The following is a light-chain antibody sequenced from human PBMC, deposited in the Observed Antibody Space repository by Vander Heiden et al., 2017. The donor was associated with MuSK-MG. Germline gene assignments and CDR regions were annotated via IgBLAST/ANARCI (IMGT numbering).Light chain of an antibody. J-gene: IGKJ2*01. CDR1: QRITTY. Sequence: DIQMTQSPSSLSASVGDRVTITCRASQRITTYLNWYQQKPGKAPQLLIYVASSLQSGVPSRFSGSGSGTDFTLTISSLQPEDFATYYCQQSYDTPSTFGQGTKLEIK. V-gene: IGKV1-39*01. CDR3: QQSYDTPST. CDR2: VAS.